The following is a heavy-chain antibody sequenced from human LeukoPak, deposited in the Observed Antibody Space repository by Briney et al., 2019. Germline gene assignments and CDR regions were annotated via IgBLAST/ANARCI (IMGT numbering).Heavy chain of an antibody. CDR1: GYTFTSYG. J-gene: IGHJ3*02. V-gene: IGHV1-18*01. D-gene: IGHD6-13*01. CDR3: ARTYSSSWYDAFDI. Sequence: GASVKVSCKASGYTFTSYGISWVRQAPGQGLEWMGWISAYNGSTNYAQKLQGRVTMTTDTSTSTAYMELRSLRSDDTAVYHCARTYSSSWYDAFDIWGQGTMVTVSS. CDR2: ISAYNGST.